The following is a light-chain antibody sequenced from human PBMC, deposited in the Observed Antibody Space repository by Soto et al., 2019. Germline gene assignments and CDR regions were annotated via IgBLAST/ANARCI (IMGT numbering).Light chain of an antibody. CDR1: QSVSSN. J-gene: IGKJ4*01. CDR3: HKYNNWHSFT. CDR2: GAS. V-gene: IGKV3-15*01. Sequence: EIVMTQPPATLSVSPGERATLSCRASQSVSSNLAWYQQKPGQAPRLLIYGASTRATGIPARFSGSGSGTEFTLTIISLQSEDIAVYFCHKYNNWHSFTFGGRTKVEIK.